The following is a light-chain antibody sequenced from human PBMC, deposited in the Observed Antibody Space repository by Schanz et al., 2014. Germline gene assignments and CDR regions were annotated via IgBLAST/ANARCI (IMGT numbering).Light chain of an antibody. V-gene: IGLV1-47*01. CDR3: QSYDSRLGGPE. J-gene: IGLJ3*02. CDR2: TNN. Sequence: QSVLTQPPSASGTPGQRVTISCSGSSSNIGSNYVYWYQQLPGTAPKLLMYTNNQRPSGVPDRFSGSKSGTSASLAITGLQAEDEADYYCQSYDSRLGGPEFGGGTKLTVL. CDR1: SSNIGSNY.